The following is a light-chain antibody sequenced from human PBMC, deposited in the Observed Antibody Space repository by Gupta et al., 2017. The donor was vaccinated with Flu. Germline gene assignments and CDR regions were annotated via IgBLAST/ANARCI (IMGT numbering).Light chain of an antibody. CDR3: QQSYSTPPDT. CDR2: TAS. J-gene: IGKJ1*01. Sequence: DRVTITCRASQSISSSLNWYQQKPGKAPKLLIYTASSLQSGVPSRFSGSGSGTDFTLTISSLQPEDFATYYCQQSYSTPPDTFGQGTKVEIK. V-gene: IGKV1-39*01. CDR1: QSISSS.